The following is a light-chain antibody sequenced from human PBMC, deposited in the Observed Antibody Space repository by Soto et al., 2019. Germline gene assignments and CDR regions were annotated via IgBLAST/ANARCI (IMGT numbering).Light chain of an antibody. CDR2: GAS. CDR1: QSVSSSY. J-gene: IGKJ1*01. Sequence: TQSPSALSGSVGDRVTITCRASQSVSSSYLAWYQQKPGQAPRLLIYGASSRATGIPDRFSGSGSGTDFTLTISRLEPEDFAVYYCQQYGSSPRTFGQVTKVDSK. V-gene: IGKV3-20*01. CDR3: QQYGSSPRT.